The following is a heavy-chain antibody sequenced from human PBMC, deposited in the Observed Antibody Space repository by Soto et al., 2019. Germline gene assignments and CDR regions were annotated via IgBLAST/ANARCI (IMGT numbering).Heavy chain of an antibody. Sequence: GGSLRLSCAASGFTFSTYAMSWVRQTPGKGLEWVSAISGGATTIYYADSVKGRFTISRVNSKNMVFLQMNSLRAEDTATHYCTKEVRQVDLWGQGTPVTVSS. V-gene: IGHV3-23*01. CDR1: GFTFSTYA. CDR2: ISGGATTI. J-gene: IGHJ5*02. CDR3: TKEVRQVDL.